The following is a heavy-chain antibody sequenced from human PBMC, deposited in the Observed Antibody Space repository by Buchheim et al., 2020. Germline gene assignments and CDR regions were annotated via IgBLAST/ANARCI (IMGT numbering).Heavy chain of an antibody. J-gene: IGHJ5*02. CDR2: IYSGGST. V-gene: IGHV3-66*01. CDR1: GFTVSSNY. D-gene: IGHD6-6*01. Sequence: VQLVESGGGLVQPGGSLRLSCAASGFTVSSNYMSWVRQAPGKGLEWVSVIYSGGSTDYADSVKGRFTISRDNSKNTLYLHMNSLRAEDTAVYYCAREPIAARPGWFDPWGQGTL. CDR3: AREPIAARPGWFDP.